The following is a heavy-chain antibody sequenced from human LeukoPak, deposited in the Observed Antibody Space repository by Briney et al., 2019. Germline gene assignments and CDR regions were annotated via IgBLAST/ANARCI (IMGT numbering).Heavy chain of an antibody. CDR1: GFTLSKHW. CDR2: IKQDGSEK. CDR3: ARALEYYDFWSGGYYYMDV. V-gene: IGHV3-7*01. D-gene: IGHD3-3*01. Sequence: PGGSLTLSCAASGFTLSKHWMTWVRQAPGKGLECVAIIKQDGSEKYYVDSVKGRFTISRDNAKNSLYLQMNSLRAEDTAVYYCARALEYYDFWSGGYYYMDVWGKGTTVTVSS. J-gene: IGHJ6*03.